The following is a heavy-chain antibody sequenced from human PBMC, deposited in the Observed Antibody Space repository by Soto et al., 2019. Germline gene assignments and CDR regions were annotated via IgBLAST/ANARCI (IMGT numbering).Heavy chain of an antibody. D-gene: IGHD2-21*02. Sequence: QVQLVQSGAEEKKPGASVKVSCKASGYTFTSYAMHWVRQAPGQRLEGMGWINAGNGNTKYSQKSQGRVTITTDTSASTAYRELSSLRSEDTAVYYCARSIVVVTALDYWGQGTLVTVSS. J-gene: IGHJ4*02. CDR2: INAGNGNT. CDR3: ARSIVVVTALDY. V-gene: IGHV1-3*05. CDR1: GYTFTSYA.